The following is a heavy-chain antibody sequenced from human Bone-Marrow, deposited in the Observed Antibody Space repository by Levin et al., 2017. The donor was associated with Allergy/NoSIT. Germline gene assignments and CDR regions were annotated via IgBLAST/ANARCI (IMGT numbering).Heavy chain of an antibody. CDR3: ARRRSAVDY. J-gene: IGHJ4*02. Sequence: HGESLKISCAASGFIFSDFYMSWIRQAPGKGLEWISYINSSGNTIYYADSVKGRFTISRDNAKNSLYLQMNSLRADDTAVYYCARRRSAVDYWGQGTLVTVSS. CDR2: INSSGNTI. V-gene: IGHV3-11*01. CDR1: GFIFSDFY.